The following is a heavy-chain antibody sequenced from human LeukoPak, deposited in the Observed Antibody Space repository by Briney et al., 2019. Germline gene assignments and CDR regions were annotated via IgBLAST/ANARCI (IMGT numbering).Heavy chain of an antibody. CDR3: ARYSGYGNWFDP. CDR1: GGSTSSYY. D-gene: IGHD5-12*01. V-gene: IGHV4-59*01. CDR2: IYYSGST. J-gene: IGHJ5*02. Sequence: PSETLSLTCTVSGGSTSSYYWSWIRQPPGKGLEWIGYIYYSGSTNYNPSLKSRVTISVDTSKNQFSLKLSSVTAADTAVYYCARYSGYGNWFDPWGQGTLVTVSS.